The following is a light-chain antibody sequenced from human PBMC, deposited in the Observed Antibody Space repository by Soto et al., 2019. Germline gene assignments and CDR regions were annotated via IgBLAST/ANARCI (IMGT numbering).Light chain of an antibody. CDR2: LAS. Sequence: DIVMTQSPLSLPVTPGEPASISCRSSQSLQHSNGYNYLDWYLQKPRQPPQILIYLASNRASGVSDRCSGSGSGADFKPKINRVEAEDEGVNYCMQALESPTFGQGTKGAI. CDR1: QSLQHSNGYNY. CDR3: MQALESPT. J-gene: IGKJ1*01. V-gene: IGKV2-28*01.